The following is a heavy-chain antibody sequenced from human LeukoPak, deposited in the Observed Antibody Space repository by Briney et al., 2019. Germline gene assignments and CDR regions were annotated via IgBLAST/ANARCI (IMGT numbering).Heavy chain of an antibody. Sequence: KAGGSLRLSCAASGFTFSTYTMNWVRQAPGKGLEWVSSISSSSIYIYYTDSVKGRFTISRDNARNSVYLQMNNLRAEDTAVYYCARVNGDYERGGAPDYWGQGTLVTVFS. CDR1: GFTFSTYT. J-gene: IGHJ4*02. CDR3: ARVNGDYERGGAPDY. D-gene: IGHD4-17*01. CDR2: ISSSSIYI. V-gene: IGHV3-21*01.